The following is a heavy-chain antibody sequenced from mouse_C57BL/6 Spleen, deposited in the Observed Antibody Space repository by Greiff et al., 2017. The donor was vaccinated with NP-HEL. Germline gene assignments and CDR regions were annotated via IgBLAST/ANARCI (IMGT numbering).Heavy chain of an antibody. Sequence: EVQGVESGGDLVKPGGSLKFSCAASGFTFSSYGMSWVRQTPDKRLEWVATISSGGSYTYYPDSVKGRFTISRNNAKNTLCLQMSSLKSEDTAMYYCATLNWGLFDYWGQGPTLTVSS. D-gene: IGHD4-1*01. CDR2: ISSGGSYT. V-gene: IGHV5-6*01. J-gene: IGHJ2*01. CDR3: ATLNWGLFDY. CDR1: GFTFSSYG.